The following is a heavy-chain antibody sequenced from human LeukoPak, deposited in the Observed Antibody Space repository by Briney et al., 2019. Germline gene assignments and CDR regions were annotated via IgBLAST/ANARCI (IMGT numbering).Heavy chain of an antibody. D-gene: IGHD5-12*01. CDR2: IYYSGST. CDR1: GGSISSYY. Sequence: SETLSLTCTVSGGSISSYYWSWIRQPPGKGLEWIGYIYYSGSTNYNPSLKSRVTISVDTSKNQFSLKLSSVTAADTAVYYCASSGYEGGFDYWGQGTLVTVSS. CDR3: ASSGYEGGFDY. V-gene: IGHV4-59*08. J-gene: IGHJ4*02.